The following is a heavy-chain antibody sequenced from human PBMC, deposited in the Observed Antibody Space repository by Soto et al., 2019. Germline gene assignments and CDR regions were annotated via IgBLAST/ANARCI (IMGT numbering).Heavy chain of an antibody. CDR1: GGSISSYY. CDR2: IYYSGGT. D-gene: IGHD3-3*01. Sequence: SETLSLTCTVSGGSISSYYWSWIRQPPGKGLEWIGYIYYSGGTNYNPSLKSRVTISVDTSKNQFSLKLSSVTAADTAVYYCARPIRITIFGVVTNGWFDPWGQGTLVTVSS. J-gene: IGHJ5*02. V-gene: IGHV4-59*08. CDR3: ARPIRITIFGVVTNGWFDP.